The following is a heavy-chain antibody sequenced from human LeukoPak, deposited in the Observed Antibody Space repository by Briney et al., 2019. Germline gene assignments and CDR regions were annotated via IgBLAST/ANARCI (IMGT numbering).Heavy chain of an antibody. CDR2: ISSNGGST. Sequence: PGGSLRLSCAASGFTFSSYAMHWVRQAPGKGLEYVSAISSNGGSTYYANSVRGRFTISRDNSKNTLYLQIGSLRAEDMAVYYCARDLSLGGTTHYYYGMDVWGQGTTVTVSS. CDR1: GFTFSSYA. J-gene: IGHJ6*02. CDR3: ARDLSLGGTTHYYYGMDV. D-gene: IGHD6-19*01. V-gene: IGHV3-64*01.